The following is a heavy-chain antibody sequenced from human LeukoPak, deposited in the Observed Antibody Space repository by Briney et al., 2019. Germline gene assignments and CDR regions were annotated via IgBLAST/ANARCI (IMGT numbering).Heavy chain of an antibody. CDR2: ISGSGGIT. Sequence: GESLKISCAASGFTFNSYAMSWVRQAPGKGLEWVSAISGSGGITYYADSVKGRFTISRDNSKNTLSLQMNSLRAEDTAVYYCAKGVLAVRLESWGQGTLVTVSS. V-gene: IGHV3-23*01. D-gene: IGHD1-1*01. CDR1: GFTFNSYA. CDR3: AKGVLAVRLES. J-gene: IGHJ4*02.